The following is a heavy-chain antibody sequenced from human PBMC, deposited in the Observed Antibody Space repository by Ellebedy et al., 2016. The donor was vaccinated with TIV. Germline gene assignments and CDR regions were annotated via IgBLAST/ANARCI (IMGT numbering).Heavy chain of an antibody. CDR1: GFTFGDYA. Sequence: PGGSLRLSCATSGFTFGDYAIIWVRQVSGKGLEWVGFISSKRYGGKPEYAASVRGRFTISRDDSNSIAYLQMDSLRSEDTGIYYCTRNTRKGYNYPFDFWGQGELVTVSS. D-gene: IGHD1-1*01. CDR2: ISSKRYGGKP. V-gene: IGHV3-49*04. CDR3: TRNTRKGYNYPFDF. J-gene: IGHJ4*02.